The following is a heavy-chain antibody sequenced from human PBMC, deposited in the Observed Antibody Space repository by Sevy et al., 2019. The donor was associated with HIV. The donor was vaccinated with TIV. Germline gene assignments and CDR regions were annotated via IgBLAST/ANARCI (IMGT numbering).Heavy chain of an antibody. V-gene: IGHV3-23*01. J-gene: IGHJ4*02. CDR3: AKETHYYDSSGYYYVKTNSYYFDY. CDR2: ISGSGGST. Sequence: GGSLRLSCAASGFTFSSYAMSWVRQAPGKGLEWVSAISGSGGSTYYADSVKGRLTIPRDNSKNTLYLQMNSLRAEDTAVYYCAKETHYYDSSGYYYVKTNSYYFDYWGQGTLVTVSS. D-gene: IGHD3-22*01. CDR1: GFTFSSYA.